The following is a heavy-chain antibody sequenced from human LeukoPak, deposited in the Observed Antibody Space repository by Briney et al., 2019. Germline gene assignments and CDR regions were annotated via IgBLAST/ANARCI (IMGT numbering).Heavy chain of an antibody. CDR1: GDSINTGNNY. CDR2: IYYSGST. V-gene: IGHV4-61*01. Sequence: SETLSLTCSVSGDSINTGNNYWTWIRQPPGKGLEWIGYIYYSGSTNYNPSLKSRVTISVDTSKNQFSLKLSSVTAADTAVYYCARHERSYWYSIAAAGPDAFDIWGQGTMVTVSS. CDR3: ARHERSYWYSIAAAGPDAFDI. D-gene: IGHD6-13*01. J-gene: IGHJ3*02.